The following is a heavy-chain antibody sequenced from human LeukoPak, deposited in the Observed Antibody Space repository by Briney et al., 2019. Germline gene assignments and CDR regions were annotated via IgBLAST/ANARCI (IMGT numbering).Heavy chain of an antibody. D-gene: IGHD3-3*02. V-gene: IGHV6-1*01. CDR1: GDSVSSNTGA. CDR3: ARSISSGGFRLDY. J-gene: IGHJ4*02. Sequence: SQTLSLTCPISGDSVSSNTGAWNWIRQSPTRGLEWLGRTYYRSKWYNDYAVSVKSRITIHPDTSKNQFSLQLYSVTPEDTAVYYCARSISSGGFRLDYWGQGTLVTVSS. CDR2: TYYRSKWYN.